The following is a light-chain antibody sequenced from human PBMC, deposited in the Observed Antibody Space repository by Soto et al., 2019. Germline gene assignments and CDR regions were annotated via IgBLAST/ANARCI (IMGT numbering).Light chain of an antibody. CDR1: SKDVGGYNY. J-gene: IGLJ1*01. V-gene: IGLV2-14*03. Sequence: QSVLTQPASVSGAPGQSSTISCTGTSKDVGGYNYVSWYQQHPGKAPKLMIYDVSNRPSGVSNRFSGSKCANTASLTISGLQTEDESDYYCSSYTGSSTYVFGTGTKVTVL. CDR3: SSYTGSSTYV. CDR2: DVS.